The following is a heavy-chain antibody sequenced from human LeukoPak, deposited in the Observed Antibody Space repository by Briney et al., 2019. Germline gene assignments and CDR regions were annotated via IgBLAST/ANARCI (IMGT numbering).Heavy chain of an antibody. Sequence: HPGGSLRLSCAASGFTFSTYWMTWVRQAPGKGLEWVANIKQDGSEKYYVDSVKGRFTISRDNAKNSLYLQMNSLRAEDTAVYYCARGRIAAAGTRIHAFDIWGQGTMVTVSS. V-gene: IGHV3-7*01. D-gene: IGHD6-13*01. CDR1: GFTFSTYW. J-gene: IGHJ3*02. CDR3: ARGRIAAAGTRIHAFDI. CDR2: IKQDGSEK.